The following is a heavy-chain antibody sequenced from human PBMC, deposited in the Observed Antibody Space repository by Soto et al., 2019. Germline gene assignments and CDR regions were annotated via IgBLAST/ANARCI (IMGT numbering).Heavy chain of an antibody. CDR1: GFTFSSYA. CDR3: AHGRGVNLLYRIEV. CDR2: ISGSGGST. Sequence: EVQLLESGGGLVQPGGSLRLSCAASGFTFSSYAMSWVRQAPGKGLEWVSAISGSGGSTYYADSVKGRFTISRDNSKKTLDSQMDRLRAQETAGYLRAHGRGVNLLYRIEVWGQGTTVTVSS. V-gene: IGHV3-23*01. D-gene: IGHD3-10*01. J-gene: IGHJ6*02.